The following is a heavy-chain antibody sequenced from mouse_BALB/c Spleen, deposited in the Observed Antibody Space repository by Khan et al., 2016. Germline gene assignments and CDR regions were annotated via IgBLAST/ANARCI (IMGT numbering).Heavy chain of an antibody. CDR3: ARTARIKY. V-gene: IGHV3-2*02. J-gene: IGHJ2*01. D-gene: IGHD1-2*01. CDR1: GYSITSGYG. Sequence: VQLQQSGPGLVKPSQSFSLTCTVTGYSITSGYGWNWIRQFPGNKLEWMGYISYSGSTNYNPSLKSRISITRDTSKNQFFLQLNSVTTEDTATYYCARTARIKYWGQGTTLTGSS. CDR2: ISYSGST.